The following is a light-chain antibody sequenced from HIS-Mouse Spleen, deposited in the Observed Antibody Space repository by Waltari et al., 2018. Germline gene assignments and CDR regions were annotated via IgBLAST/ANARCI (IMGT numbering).Light chain of an antibody. CDR2: STN. Sequence: QTVVTQAPSFSLSPGGTVTLTCGLSSGSVSTSYYPPWYQQTPGQAPRTLIYSTNTRSSGVPDRFSGSILGNKAALTITGAQADDESDYYCVLYMGSGIWVFGGGTKLTVL. J-gene: IGLJ3*02. CDR1: SGSVSTSYY. V-gene: IGLV8-61*01. CDR3: VLYMGSGIWV.